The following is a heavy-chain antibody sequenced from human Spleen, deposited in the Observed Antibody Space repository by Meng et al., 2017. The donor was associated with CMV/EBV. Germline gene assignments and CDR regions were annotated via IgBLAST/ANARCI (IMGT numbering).Heavy chain of an antibody. Sequence: GGSLRLSCAASGFTFSSYAMHWVRQAPGKGLEWVAVISYDGSNKYYADSVKGRFTISRDNSKNTLYLQMNSLRAEDTAVYYCAKGMKTWWLRLGSGFYGMDVWGQGTTVTVSS. D-gene: IGHD5-12*01. CDR3: AKGMKTWWLRLGSGFYGMDV. CDR2: ISYDGSNK. V-gene: IGHV3-30*04. J-gene: IGHJ6*02. CDR1: GFTFSSYA.